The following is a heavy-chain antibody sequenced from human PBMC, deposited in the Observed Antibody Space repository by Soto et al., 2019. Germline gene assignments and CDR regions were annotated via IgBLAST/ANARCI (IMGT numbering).Heavy chain of an antibody. Sequence: QVQLKESRPGLVKPSETLSLTCTVPGGSLSSYYWSWIRQPPGKGLEWIGYIFYRGSTNHNPSLKSRVTISVDTAKNYFSLKLSSVTAADTAVYYCARLYCLGAFDFGGQGTMVTVSS. D-gene: IGHD3-16*02. V-gene: IGHV4-59*08. CDR1: GGSLSSYY. J-gene: IGHJ3*01. CDR3: ARLYCLGAFDF. CDR2: IFYRGST.